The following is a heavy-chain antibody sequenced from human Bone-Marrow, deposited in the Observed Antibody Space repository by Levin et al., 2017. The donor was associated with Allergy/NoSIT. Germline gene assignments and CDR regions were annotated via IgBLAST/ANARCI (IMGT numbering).Heavy chain of an antibody. CDR3: AKGDSSGYKLDGNAVDI. D-gene: IGHD3-22*01. CDR1: GFTFDDYA. Sequence: GGSLRLSCAASGFTFDDYAMHWVRPAPGKGLEWVSGISWNSGSIGYADSVKGRFTISRDNAKNSLYLQMNSLRAEDTALYYCAKGDSSGYKLDGNAVDIWGQGTMVTVSS. CDR2: ISWNSGSI. J-gene: IGHJ3*02. V-gene: IGHV3-9*01.